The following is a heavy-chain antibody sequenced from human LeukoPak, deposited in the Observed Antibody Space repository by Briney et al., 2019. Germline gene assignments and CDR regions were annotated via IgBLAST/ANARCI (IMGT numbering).Heavy chain of an antibody. CDR2: IYDSGSS. J-gene: IGHJ4*02. CDR3: ARRRYDDIWGSYSGSIDY. Sequence: PSETLSLTCTVSGGSISSSSYCWGWIRQPPGKGLEWIVSIYDSGSSYYNSSISSLATISVDTYNNQFLLMISTMTAADTVEYYCARRRYDDIWGSYSGSIDYWGQGTLVTVSS. V-gene: IGHV4-39*01. CDR1: GGSISSSSYC. D-gene: IGHD3-16*01.